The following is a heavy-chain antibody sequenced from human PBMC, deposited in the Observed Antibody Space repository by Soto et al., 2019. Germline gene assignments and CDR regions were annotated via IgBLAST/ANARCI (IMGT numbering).Heavy chain of an antibody. V-gene: IGHV4-30-2*01. CDR3: IRDPYGST. CDR2: MYHSGST. Sequence: SETLSLTCAVSGGSISSGGYSWSWIRQPPGKGLEWIGYMYHSGSTYYNPSLKSRVTISGDDSKDTLFLQMNSLKIEDTALYYCIRDPYGSTWGQGTLVTVSS. D-gene: IGHD3-10*01. J-gene: IGHJ5*02. CDR1: GGSISSGGYS.